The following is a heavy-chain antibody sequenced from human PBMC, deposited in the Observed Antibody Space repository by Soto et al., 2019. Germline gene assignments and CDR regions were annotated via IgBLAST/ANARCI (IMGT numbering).Heavy chain of an antibody. CDR2: IYYSGST. V-gene: IGHV4-31*03. CDR3: ARVIQADYYDSSGYKAPPAHYGMDV. Sequence: SETLSLTCTVSGGSISSGGYYWSWIRQHPGKGLEWIGYIYYSGSTYYNPSLKSRVTISVDTSKNQFSLKLSSVTAADTAVYYCARVIQADYYDSSGYKAPPAHYGMDVWGQGTTVTVSS. CDR1: GGSISSGGYY. D-gene: IGHD3-22*01. J-gene: IGHJ6*02.